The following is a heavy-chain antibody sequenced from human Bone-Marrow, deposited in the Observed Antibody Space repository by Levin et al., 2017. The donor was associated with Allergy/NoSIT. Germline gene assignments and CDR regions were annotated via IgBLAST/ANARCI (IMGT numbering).Heavy chain of an antibody. CDR3: ARVRIAAPKPKNDAFDS. CDR2: INSDGSST. V-gene: IGHV3-74*01. J-gene: IGHJ3*02. D-gene: IGHD6-13*01. Sequence: GGSLRLSCAASGFTFSSYWMHWVRQAPGKGLVWVSRINSDGSSTSYADSVKGRFTISRDNAKNTLYLQMNSLRAEDTAVYYCARVRIAAPKPKNDAFDSWGQGTMVTVSS. CDR1: GFTFSSYW.